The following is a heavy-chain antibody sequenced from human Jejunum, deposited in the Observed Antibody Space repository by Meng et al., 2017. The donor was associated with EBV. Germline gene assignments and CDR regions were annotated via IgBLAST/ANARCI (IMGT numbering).Heavy chain of an antibody. CDR3: ARVAGRGFWNGYWI. CDR1: GYTFTSYQ. CDR2: INPGGGDT. D-gene: IGHD3-3*01. J-gene: IGHJ4*02. V-gene: IGHV1-46*01. Sequence: QVQLVQSGAEVKKPXASVTVSCKASGYTFTSYQMHWVRQAPGQGLEWTGIINPGGGDTSYAQKFQGRVTVTRDTSTSTVYMELSSLRSEDTAVYYCARVAGRGFWNGYWIWCQGTLFNVSS.